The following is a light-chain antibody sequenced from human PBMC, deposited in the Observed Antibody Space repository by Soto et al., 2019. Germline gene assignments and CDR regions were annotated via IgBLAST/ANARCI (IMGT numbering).Light chain of an antibody. CDR3: QQCYSSPRT. J-gene: IGKJ1*01. CDR2: AAS. V-gene: IGKV1-39*01. CDR1: QRISTY. Sequence: DIQMTQSPSTLSAGVGDRVTITCRASQRISTYLNWYQQKPGKAPTLLIYAASSLQSGVPSRFSGGGSGTDFTLTINTLQPEDFATYFCQQCYSSPRTFGEATKVEIK.